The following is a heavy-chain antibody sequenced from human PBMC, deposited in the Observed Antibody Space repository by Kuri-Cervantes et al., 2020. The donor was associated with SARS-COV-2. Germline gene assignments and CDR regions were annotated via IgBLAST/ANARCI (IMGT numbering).Heavy chain of an antibody. D-gene: IGHD3-3*01. Sequence: SLKISCAASGFTFSSYWMHWVRQAPGKGLEWVSGISWNSGSIGYADSVKGRFTISRDNAKNSLYLQMNSLRAEDTALYYCAKDLRRYYDFWSGWSKQYYYYGMDVWGQGTTVTVSS. CDR3: AKDLRRYYDFWSGWSKQYYYYGMDV. J-gene: IGHJ6*02. CDR1: GFTFSSYW. V-gene: IGHV3-9*01. CDR2: ISWNSGSI.